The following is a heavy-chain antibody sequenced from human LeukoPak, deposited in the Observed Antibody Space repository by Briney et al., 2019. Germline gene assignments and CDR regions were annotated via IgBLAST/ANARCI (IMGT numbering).Heavy chain of an antibody. CDR3: AREPRGSGSYYYFDY. D-gene: IGHD1-26*01. J-gene: IGHJ4*02. CDR1: GASISSGGYY. Sequence: SETLSLTCTVSGASISSGGYYWIWIRQPAGKGLEWIGRIYTSGSTNYNPSLKSRVTISIGTSKKDFSLKLTSVTAADTAVYYCAREPRGSGSYYYFDYWGQGTLVTVSS. V-gene: IGHV4-61*02. CDR2: IYTSGST.